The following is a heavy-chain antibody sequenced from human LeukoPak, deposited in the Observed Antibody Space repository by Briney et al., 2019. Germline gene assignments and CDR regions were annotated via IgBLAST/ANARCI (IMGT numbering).Heavy chain of an antibody. CDR1: GYTFTSYY. V-gene: IGHV1-46*01. D-gene: IGHD3-10*01. Sequence: ASVKVSCKASGYTFTSYYMHWVRQAPGQGLEWMGIINPSGGSTSYAQKFQGRVTMTRDTSTSTAYMELSRLRSDDTAVYYCARDLLLWFGELLLPYYYYYGMDVWGQGTTVTVSS. CDR3: ARDLLLWFGELLLPYYYYYGMDV. CDR2: INPSGGST. J-gene: IGHJ6*02.